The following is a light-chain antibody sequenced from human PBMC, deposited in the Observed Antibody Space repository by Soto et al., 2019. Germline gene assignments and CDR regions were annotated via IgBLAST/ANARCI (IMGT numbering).Light chain of an antibody. CDR3: QSYDSRLSAYV. Sequence: QSVLTQPPSVSGAPGQRVTISCTGSNSNIGAGYDVHWYLQLPGTAPKLLVYTNNNRPSGVPDRFSGSKSGTSASLAFTGLQAEDEADYYCQSYDSRLSAYVFGSGTKVTVL. V-gene: IGLV1-40*01. CDR1: NSNIGAGYD. J-gene: IGLJ1*01. CDR2: TNN.